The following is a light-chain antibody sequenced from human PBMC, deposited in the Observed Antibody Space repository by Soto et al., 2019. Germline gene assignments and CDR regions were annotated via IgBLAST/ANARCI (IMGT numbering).Light chain of an antibody. CDR2: GAS. J-gene: IGKJ1*01. CDR1: QSVSSN. CDR3: QQYGSSPWT. Sequence: EIVMTQSPATLSVSPGERATLSCRASQSVSSNLAWYQQKPGQAPRLLIYGASRRATGIPERFRGAGSGTDFTLTISGLEPEDFAVYYCQQYGSSPWTFGHGTKVDIK. V-gene: IGKV3-20*01.